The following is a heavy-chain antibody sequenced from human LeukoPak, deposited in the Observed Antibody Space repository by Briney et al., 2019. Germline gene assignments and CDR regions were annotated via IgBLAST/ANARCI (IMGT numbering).Heavy chain of an antibody. Sequence: ASVKVSCKASGYTFTSYDINWVRQATGQGLEWMGWMNPNSGNTGCAQKFQGRVTMTRNTSISTAYMELSSLRSEDTAVYYCARGVLGYCSSTSCYLPLGYWGQGTLVTVSS. J-gene: IGHJ4*02. CDR3: ARGVLGYCSSTSCYLPLGY. D-gene: IGHD2-2*01. V-gene: IGHV1-8*01. CDR1: GYTFTSYD. CDR2: MNPNSGNT.